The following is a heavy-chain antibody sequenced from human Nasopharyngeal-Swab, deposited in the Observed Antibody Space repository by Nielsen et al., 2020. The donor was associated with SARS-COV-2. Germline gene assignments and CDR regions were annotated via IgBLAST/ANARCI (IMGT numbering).Heavy chain of an antibody. Sequence: LSLTCAASGFTFSSYWMSWVRQAPGKGLEWVANIKQDGSEKYYVDSVKGRFTISRDNAKNSLYLQMNSLRAEDTAVYYCARELSSVPAASWYFDLWGRGTLITVSS. CDR3: ARELSSVPAASWYFDL. J-gene: IGHJ2*01. CDR2: IKQDGSEK. CDR1: GFTFSSYW. D-gene: IGHD2-2*01. V-gene: IGHV3-7*01.